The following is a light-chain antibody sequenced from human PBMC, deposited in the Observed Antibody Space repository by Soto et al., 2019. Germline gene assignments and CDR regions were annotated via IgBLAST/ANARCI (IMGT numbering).Light chain of an antibody. CDR1: QSVLYRSNNKNY. V-gene: IGKV4-1*01. J-gene: IGKJ1*01. CDR2: WAS. CDR3: QQYFYTPWT. Sequence: DFVMTQSPDSLAVSLGERATINCKSSQSVLYRSNNKNYLAWYQQRPGQPPKLLIYWASTRESGVPDRFSGSGSGTDFTLTNSSLRAEDMAVYYCQQYFYTPWTFGQGTKVEIK.